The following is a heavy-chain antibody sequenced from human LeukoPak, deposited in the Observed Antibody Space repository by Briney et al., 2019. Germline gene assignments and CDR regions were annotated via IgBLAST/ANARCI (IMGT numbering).Heavy chain of an antibody. CDR1: GFTFSSYA. CDR2: ISGSGGST. V-gene: IGHV3-23*01. D-gene: IGHD2-2*01. Sequence: PGGSLRLSCAASGFTFSSYAMSWVRQAPGKGLEWVSAISGSGGSTYYADSVKGRFTISRDNSKNTLYLQMNSLRAEDTAVYYCAKGPRCSSTSCYSVGLFEYWGQGTLVTVSS. J-gene: IGHJ4*02. CDR3: AKGPRCSSTSCYSVGLFEY.